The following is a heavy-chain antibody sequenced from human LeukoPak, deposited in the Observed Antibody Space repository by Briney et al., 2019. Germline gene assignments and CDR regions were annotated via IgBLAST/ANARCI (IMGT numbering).Heavy chain of an antibody. Sequence: GGSPRPPCAASGFTVSSNYMSWVRQAPGKGLEWVSVIYSGGSTYYADSVKGRFTISRDNSKNTLYLQINNLRAEDTAVYYCARVLLPSFDSTYYFDNWGQGTLVTVSS. CDR2: IYSGGST. CDR1: GFTVSSNY. D-gene: IGHD2/OR15-2a*01. J-gene: IGHJ4*02. V-gene: IGHV3-53*01. CDR3: ARVLLPSFDSTYYFDN.